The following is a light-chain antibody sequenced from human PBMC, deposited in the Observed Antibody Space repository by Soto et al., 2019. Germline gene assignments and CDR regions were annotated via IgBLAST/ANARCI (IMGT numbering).Light chain of an antibody. V-gene: IGLV1-40*01. CDR1: ISNIGAGHD. CDR3: QSSDSSLRGSEV. J-gene: IGLJ1*01. CDR2: GNS. Sequence: QSVLTQPPSVSGTPGQRVTISCTGSISNIGAGHDVHCYQQLPGTAPKLLIYGNSNRPSGVPDRFSGSTSGTSASLPITGLHAEDEAAYYCQSSDSSLRGSEVFGTGTKVTVL.